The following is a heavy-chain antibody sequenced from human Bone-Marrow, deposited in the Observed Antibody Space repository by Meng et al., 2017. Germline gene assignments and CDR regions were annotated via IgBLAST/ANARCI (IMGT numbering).Heavy chain of an antibody. V-gene: IGHV3-7*01. CDR1: GFTFSTYW. J-gene: IGHJ4*02. CDR3: ARGGIRVVWGHLSYFDY. D-gene: IGHD2-2*01. CDR2: IKEDGSEK. Sequence: GGSLRLSCATSGFTFSTYWMSWVRQAPGKGLEWVANIKEDGSEKYYVESVKGRFTISRDNAKDSLYLQMNSLRAEDSAVYYCARGGIRVVWGHLSYFDYWGQGTLVTVSS.